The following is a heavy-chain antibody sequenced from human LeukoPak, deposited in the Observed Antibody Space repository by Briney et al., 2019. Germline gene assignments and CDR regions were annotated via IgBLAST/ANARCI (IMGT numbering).Heavy chain of an antibody. CDR1: GFTFSSYA. D-gene: IGHD3-10*01. Sequence: PGRSLRLSCAASGFTFSSYAMHWVRQAPGKGLEWVAVISYDGSNKYYADSVKGRFTISRDNSKNTLYLQMNSLRAEDTAVYYCARDPARGRRYAGYFDYWGQGTLVTVSS. CDR2: ISYDGSNK. CDR3: ARDPARGRRYAGYFDY. J-gene: IGHJ4*02. V-gene: IGHV3-30*04.